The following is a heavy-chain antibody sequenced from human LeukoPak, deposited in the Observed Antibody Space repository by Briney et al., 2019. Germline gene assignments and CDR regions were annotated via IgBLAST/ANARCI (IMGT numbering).Heavy chain of an antibody. CDR2: IYHSGST. J-gene: IGHJ4*02. V-gene: IGHV4-30-2*01. CDR1: GGSISSGGYS. Sequence: SQTLSLTCAVSGGSISSGGYSWSWIRQPPGKGLAWIGYIYHSGSTYYNPSLKSRVTISVDRSKNQFSLKLNSVTAADTAVYYCARDRYGDHTYFDYWGQGTLVTVSS. D-gene: IGHD4-17*01. CDR3: ARDRYGDHTYFDY.